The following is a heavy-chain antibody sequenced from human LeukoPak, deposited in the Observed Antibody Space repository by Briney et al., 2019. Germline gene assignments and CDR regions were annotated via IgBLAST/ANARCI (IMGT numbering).Heavy chain of an antibody. D-gene: IGHD3-22*01. CDR3: ARDRDYYDSSGYDLDY. V-gene: IGHV4-38-2*02. Sequence: SETLSLTCTVSGGSISSYYWSWIRQPPGKGLEWIGSIYHSGSTYYNPSLKSRVTISVDTSKNQFSLKLSSVTAADTAVYYCARDRDYYDSSGYDLDYWGQGTLVTVSS. CDR2: IYHSGST. CDR1: GGSISSYY. J-gene: IGHJ4*02.